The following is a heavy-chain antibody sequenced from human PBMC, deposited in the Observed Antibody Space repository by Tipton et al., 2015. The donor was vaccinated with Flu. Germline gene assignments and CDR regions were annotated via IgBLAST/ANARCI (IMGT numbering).Heavy chain of an antibody. V-gene: IGHV4-59*01. CDR1: GASINNYY. Sequence: TLSLTCTVSGASINNYYWSWIRQPPGKGLEWIGYIYYSGNTNYNPSLKSRVTMSLDASKSHFSLKLSSVAAADTAVYYCAKHCSGGSCSHAFDIWGQGTMVTVSS. CDR3: AKHCSGGSCSHAFDI. CDR2: IYYSGNT. D-gene: IGHD2-15*01. J-gene: IGHJ3*02.